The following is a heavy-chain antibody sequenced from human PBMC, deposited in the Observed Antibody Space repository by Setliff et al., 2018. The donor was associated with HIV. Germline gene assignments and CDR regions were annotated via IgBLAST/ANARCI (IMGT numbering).Heavy chain of an antibody. CDR3: ARQPSWGSIDY. CDR1: GGSVSSGGYY. J-gene: IGHJ4*02. V-gene: IGHV4-31*03. D-gene: IGHD7-27*01. CDR2: IYYTGST. Sequence: SETLSLTCTVSGGSVSSGGYYWSWIRQNPGKGLEWVGYIYYTGSTYYNPSLKSRVSISVDTSKNQFSLKLSSVTAADTAVYYCARQPSWGSIDYWGQGTLVTVSS.